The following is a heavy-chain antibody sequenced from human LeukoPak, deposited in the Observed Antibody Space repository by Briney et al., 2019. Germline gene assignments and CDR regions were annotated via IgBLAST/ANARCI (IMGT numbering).Heavy chain of an antibody. CDR2: ISYDGSNK. D-gene: IGHD3-22*01. J-gene: IGHJ4*02. V-gene: IGHV3-30*18. Sequence: GRSLRLSCAASGFTFSSYGMHWVRQAPGKGLEWVAVISYDGSNKYYADSVKGRFTISRDNSKNTLYLQMNSLRAEDTAVYYCAKAKLGSSGFVFGYWGQGTLVTVSS. CDR1: GFTFSSYG. CDR3: AKAKLGSSGFVFGY.